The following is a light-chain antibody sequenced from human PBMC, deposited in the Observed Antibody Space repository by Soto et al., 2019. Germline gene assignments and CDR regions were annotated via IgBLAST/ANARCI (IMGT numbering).Light chain of an antibody. J-gene: IGLJ6*01. V-gene: IGLV2-14*01. CDR3: ASFRSGTILV. Sequence: QLVLTQPASVSGSPGQSVTISCTGPRSDIGDSNFISWYQHSPGKAPRLLIYEVNNRPSGVSKRFSGSKAGNTASLTISGLLDDDEADYFCASFRSGTILVFGSGTKVTVL. CDR1: RSDIGDSNF. CDR2: EVN.